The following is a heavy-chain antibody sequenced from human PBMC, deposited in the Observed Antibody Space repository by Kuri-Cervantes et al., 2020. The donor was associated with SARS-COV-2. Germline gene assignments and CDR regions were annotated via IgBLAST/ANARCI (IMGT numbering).Heavy chain of an antibody. Sequence: GSLRLSCNASGASISDYNCSWIRQPPGRGLEWIGYIDHIGTTNFNPSLKSLVTMSVDTSKNHLSLSLSFVTAADAAFYYCATGTGYYPNDAFDIWGQGTMVTVSS. V-gene: IGHV4-59*01. CDR1: GASISDYN. D-gene: IGHD3-9*01. J-gene: IGHJ3*02. CDR3: ATGTGYYPNDAFDI. CDR2: IDHIGTT.